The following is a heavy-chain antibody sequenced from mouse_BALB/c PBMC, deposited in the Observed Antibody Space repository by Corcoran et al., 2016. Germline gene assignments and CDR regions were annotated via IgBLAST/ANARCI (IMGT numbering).Heavy chain of an antibody. V-gene: IGHV1-84*02. Sequence: QIQLQQSGPELVKPGASVRISCKASGYTFTDYFINWVKQKPGQGLEWIGWIYPGSGNIKYNEKFKGKATLTVDTSSSTAYMQLSSLTSADTAVYFCARGYGNYYFDYWGQGTTLTVSS. D-gene: IGHD2-10*02. CDR3: ARGYGNYYFDY. J-gene: IGHJ2*01. CDR2: IYPGSGNI. CDR1: GYTFTDYF.